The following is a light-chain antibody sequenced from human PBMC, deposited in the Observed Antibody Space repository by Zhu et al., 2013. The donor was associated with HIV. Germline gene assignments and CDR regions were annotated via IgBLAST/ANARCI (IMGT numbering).Light chain of an antibody. J-gene: IGKJ1*01. CDR2: KAS. CDR1: QSIGRW. Sequence: DIQMSQSPSTLSASVGDRVTITCRASQSIGRWLAWYQQRPGKAPKLLIYKASTLESGVPSRFSGSGSGTEFTLTISSLQPDDFATYYCQEYNSYWTFGQGTKVEIK. V-gene: IGKV1-5*03. CDR3: QEYNSYWT.